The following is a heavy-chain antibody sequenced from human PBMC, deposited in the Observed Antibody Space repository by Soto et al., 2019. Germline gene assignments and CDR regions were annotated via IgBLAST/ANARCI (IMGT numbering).Heavy chain of an antibody. CDR3: APVPPAGVTQQWLVLGDAFDI. J-gene: IGHJ3*02. Sequence: ASVKVSCKVSGYTLTELSMHWVRQAPGKGLEWMGGFDPEDGETIYAQKFQGRVTMTEATSTETAYMELSSLRSEDTAFYYCAPVPPAGVTQQWLVLGDAFDIWGQGTMGTVSS. CDR2: FDPEDGET. D-gene: IGHD6-19*01. CDR1: GYTLTELS. V-gene: IGHV1-24*01.